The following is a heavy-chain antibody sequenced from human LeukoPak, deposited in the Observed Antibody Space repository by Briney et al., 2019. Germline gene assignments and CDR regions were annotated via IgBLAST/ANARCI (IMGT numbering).Heavy chain of an antibody. CDR1: GFTFGSSC. CDR2: INSDGSSI. Sequence: GGSLRLSCAASGFTFGSSCMHWVRRAPGKGLDWVSRINSDGSSIAYADSVKGRFTISRDNAKNTLYLQMNSLRVEDTAIYYCAREDCGAVCSSLHDYRGKGTLVSVSS. D-gene: IGHD4/OR15-4a*01. CDR3: AREDCGAVCSSLHDY. V-gene: IGHV3-74*01. J-gene: IGHJ4*02.